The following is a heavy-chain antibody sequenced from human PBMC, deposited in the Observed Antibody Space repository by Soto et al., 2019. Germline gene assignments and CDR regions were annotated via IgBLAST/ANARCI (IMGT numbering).Heavy chain of an antibody. CDR1: GYTFTSYV. D-gene: IGHD6-19*01. Sequence: ASVKVSCKASGYTFTSYVMHWVRQAPGQRLEWMGWINAGNGNTKYSQKFQGRVTITRDTSASTAYMELSSLRSEDTAVDYCARDPYSSGYDYYYYGMDVWGQGTTVTVSS. CDR3: ARDPYSSGYDYYYYGMDV. J-gene: IGHJ6*02. CDR2: INAGNGNT. V-gene: IGHV1-3*01.